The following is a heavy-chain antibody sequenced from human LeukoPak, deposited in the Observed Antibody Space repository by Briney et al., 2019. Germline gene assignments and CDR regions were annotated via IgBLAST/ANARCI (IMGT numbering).Heavy chain of an antibody. CDR2: IKQDGGEK. V-gene: IGHV3-7*03. J-gene: IGHJ1*01. Sequence: GGSLRLSCAASGFTFNDYWMSWVRQAPGKGLEWVASIKQDGGEKTYVDSAKGRFTISRDNTENSLYLQMNSLGAEDTALYYCARVRLANTPEFFQHWGQGTLVTVSS. CDR1: GFTFNDYW. D-gene: IGHD3-9*01. CDR3: ARVRLANTPEFFQH.